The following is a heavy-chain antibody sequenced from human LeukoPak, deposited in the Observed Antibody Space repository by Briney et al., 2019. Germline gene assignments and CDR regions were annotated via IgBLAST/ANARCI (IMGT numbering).Heavy chain of an antibody. CDR1: GFTVSSNY. CDR3: ARGHAMHNWFDP. V-gene: IGHV3-53*01. CDR2: IYSGGST. D-gene: IGHD2-2*01. J-gene: IGHJ5*02. Sequence: PGGSLRLSCAASGFTVSSNYMSWVRQAPGKGLEWVSVIYSGGSTYYADSVEGRFTISRDNSKNTLYLQMNSLRAEDTAVYYCARGHAMHNWFDPWGQGTLVTVSS.